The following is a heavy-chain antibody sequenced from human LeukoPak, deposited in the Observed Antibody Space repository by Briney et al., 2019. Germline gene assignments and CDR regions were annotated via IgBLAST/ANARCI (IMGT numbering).Heavy chain of an antibody. D-gene: IGHD5/OR15-5a*01. CDR1: GGSISSGGYY. CDR3: ARDNFYDLKNYYYGMDV. V-gene: IGHV4-31*03. J-gene: IGHJ6*02. CDR2: IYYSGST. Sequence: SQTLSLTCTVSGGSISSGGYYWSWIRQHPGKGLEWIGYIYYSGSTYYNPSLKSRVTISVDTSKNQFSLKLSSVTAADTAVYYCARDNFYDLKNYYYGMDVWGQGTTVTVSS.